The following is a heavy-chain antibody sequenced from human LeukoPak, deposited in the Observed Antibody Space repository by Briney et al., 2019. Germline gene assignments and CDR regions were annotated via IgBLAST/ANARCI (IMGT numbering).Heavy chain of an antibody. D-gene: IGHD1-1*01. V-gene: IGHV4-38-2*02. CDR3: ARGTVFSGAFDI. CDR1: GYSISSGYY. J-gene: IGHJ3*02. CDR2: IYHSGST. Sequence: PSETLSLTXTVSGYSISSGYYWGWIRPPPGKGLEWIGSIYHSGSTYYNPSLKSRVTISVDTSKNQFSLKLSSVTAADTAVYYCARGTVFSGAFDIWGQGTMVTVSS.